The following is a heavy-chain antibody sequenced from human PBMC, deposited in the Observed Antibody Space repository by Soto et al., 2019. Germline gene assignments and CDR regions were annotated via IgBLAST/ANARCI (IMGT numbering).Heavy chain of an antibody. CDR2: IYYSGST. D-gene: IGHD6-13*01. CDR1: GGSISSYY. V-gene: IGHV4-59*01. J-gene: IGHJ6*02. Sequence: KPSETLSLTCTVSGGSISSYYWSWIRQPPGKGLECIGYIYYSGSTNYNPSLKSRVTISVDTSKNQISLKLSSATAADTAVYYCARDKSGSSWYGGRYYYYGMDVWGQGTTVTVS. CDR3: ARDKSGSSWYGGRYYYYGMDV.